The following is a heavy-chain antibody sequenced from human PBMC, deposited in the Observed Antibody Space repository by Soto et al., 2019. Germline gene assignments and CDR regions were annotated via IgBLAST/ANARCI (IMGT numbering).Heavy chain of an antibody. J-gene: IGHJ6*02. CDR1: AGTFSSYA. D-gene: IGHD2-15*01. CDR2: IIPIFTTA. V-gene: IGHV1-69*13. CDR3: ARARPKSSSGRWLGVYGMDV. Sequence: GASVKVSCKASAGTFSSYAISWVRQAPGQGLEWMGGIIPIFTTANYAQKFQGRVTINADESTSTAYMELSSLRSEDTAVYYCARARPKSSSGRWLGVYGMDVWGQGTTVTVSS.